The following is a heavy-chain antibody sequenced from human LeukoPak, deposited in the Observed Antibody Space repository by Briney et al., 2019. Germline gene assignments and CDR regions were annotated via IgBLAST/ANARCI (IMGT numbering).Heavy chain of an antibody. CDR3: ARAKQQLTIEGLYYYYMDV. CDR1: GGSISSSSYY. J-gene: IGHJ6*03. D-gene: IGHD6-13*01. CDR2: IYYSGST. V-gene: IGHV4-39*07. Sequence: SETLSLTCTVSGGSISSSSYYWGWIRQPPGKGLEWIGSIYYSGSTYYNPSLKSRVTISVDTSKNQFSLKLSSVTAADTAVYYCARAKQQLTIEGLYYYYMDVWGKGTTVTVSS.